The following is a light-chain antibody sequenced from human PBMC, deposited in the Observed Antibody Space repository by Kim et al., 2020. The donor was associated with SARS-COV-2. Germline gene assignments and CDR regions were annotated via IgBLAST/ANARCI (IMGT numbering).Light chain of an antibody. CDR3: NSRDSSGNPVV. V-gene: IGLV3-19*01. Sequence: LGQTARITCHGEALPTYYASWYQQKPGQAPVLVIYSKNNRPSGIPDRFSGSSSGKTASLTITGAQAEDEADYYCNSRDSSGNPVVFGGGTQLTVL. J-gene: IGLJ2*01. CDR2: SKN. CDR1: ALPTYY.